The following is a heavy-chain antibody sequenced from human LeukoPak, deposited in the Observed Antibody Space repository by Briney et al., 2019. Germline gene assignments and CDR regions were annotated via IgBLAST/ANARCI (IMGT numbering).Heavy chain of an antibody. CDR3: ARELGGGSGSYLFDY. J-gene: IGHJ4*02. D-gene: IGHD3-10*01. CDR1: GLTFSTYW. CDR2: IKQDGSEK. V-gene: IGHV3-7*01. Sequence: GGSLRLSCASSGLTFSTYWMSWVRQAPGKGLEWVANIKQDGSEKYYVDSVKGRFTISRDNAKNTLYLQMNSLRAEDTAVYYCARELGGGSGSYLFDYWGQGTLVTVSS.